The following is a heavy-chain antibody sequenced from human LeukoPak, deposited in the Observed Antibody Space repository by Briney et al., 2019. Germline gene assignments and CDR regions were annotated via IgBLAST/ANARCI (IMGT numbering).Heavy chain of an antibody. CDR3: ASGRQQLAHYGMDV. J-gene: IGHJ6*02. Sequence: SQTLSLTCTVSGGSISSGSYYWSWIRQPAGKGLEWIGRIYTSGSTNYNPSLKSRVTISVDTSKNQFSLKLSSVTAADTAVYYCASGRQQLAHYGMDVWGQGTTVTVSS. V-gene: IGHV4-61*02. D-gene: IGHD6-13*01. CDR2: IYTSGST. CDR1: GGSISSGSYY.